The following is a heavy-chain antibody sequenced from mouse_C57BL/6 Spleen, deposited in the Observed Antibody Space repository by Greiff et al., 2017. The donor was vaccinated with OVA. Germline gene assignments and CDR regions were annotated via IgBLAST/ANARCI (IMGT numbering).Heavy chain of an antibody. CDR3: TSGDGFPDY. CDR2: IYPETGGT. V-gene: IGHV1-15*01. Sequence: QVQLQQSGAELVRPGALVTLSCKASGYTFTDHEMHWVKQTPVHGLEWIGAIYPETGGTAFNQKFKGKAILNADKSSSTPYMRLRSLTSEDSAVYYCTSGDGFPDYWGQGTTLTVSS. J-gene: IGHJ2*01. CDR1: GYTFTDHE. D-gene: IGHD2-3*01.